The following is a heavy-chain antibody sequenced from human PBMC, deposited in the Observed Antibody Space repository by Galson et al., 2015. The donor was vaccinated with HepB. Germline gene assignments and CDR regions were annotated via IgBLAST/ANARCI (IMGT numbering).Heavy chain of an antibody. D-gene: IGHD2-15*01. J-gene: IGHJ5*02. V-gene: IGHV5-51*03. Sequence: QSGAEVKKPGESLKISCKGSGYNFISNWIGWVRQMPGKGLEWMGIIYPGDSDTRYSPPFQGQVTISADKSISTAYLQWSSLKASGTAIYYCTRGYCSGSTCYGGAYNWFDPWGQGTLATVSS. CDR3: TRGYCSGSTCYGGAYNWFDP. CDR1: GYNFISNW. CDR2: IYPGDSDT.